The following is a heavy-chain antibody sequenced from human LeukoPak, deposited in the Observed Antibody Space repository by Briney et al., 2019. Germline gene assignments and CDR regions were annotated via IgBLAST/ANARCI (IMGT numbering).Heavy chain of an antibody. CDR1: GYTFTSYY. CDR3: ARAGAAVTMFFDF. CDR2: IGAYNDNT. D-gene: IGHD4-17*01. J-gene: IGHJ4*02. V-gene: IGHV1-18*04. Sequence: GASVKVSCKASGYTFTSYYMHWVRQAPGQGVEWMGWIGAYNDNTNYPQKFQGRVTLTTDTSTSTAYMELRSLTSDDTALYYCARAGAAVTMFFDFWGQGTLVTVSS.